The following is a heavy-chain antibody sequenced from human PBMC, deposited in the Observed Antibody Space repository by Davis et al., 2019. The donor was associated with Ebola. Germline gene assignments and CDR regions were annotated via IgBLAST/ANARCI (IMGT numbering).Heavy chain of an antibody. Sequence: PGGSLRLSCAASGFTFSDYYMSWIRQAPGKGLEWVAVISYDGSNKYYADSVKGRFTISRDNSKNTLYLQMNSLRAEDTAVYYCAATGLSRDYWGQGTLVTVSS. D-gene: IGHD1-14*01. CDR1: GFTFSDYY. V-gene: IGHV3-30*03. J-gene: IGHJ4*02. CDR3: AATGLSRDY. CDR2: ISYDGSNK.